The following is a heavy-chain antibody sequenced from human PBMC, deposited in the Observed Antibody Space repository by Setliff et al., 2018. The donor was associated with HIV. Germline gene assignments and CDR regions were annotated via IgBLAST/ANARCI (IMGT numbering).Heavy chain of an antibody. D-gene: IGHD2-15*01. CDR1: GYTFTDYY. V-gene: IGHV1-2*06. CDR2: INPNSGGT. J-gene: IGHJ4*02. CDR3: ARDREIGEYCSGGGCYQDY. Sequence: VKVSCKASGYTFTDYYMHWVRQAPGQGLEWMGRINPNSGGTNYAQKFQGRVTMTRDTSISTAYMELSRLRSDDTAVYYCARDREIGEYCSGGGCYQDYWGQGTLVTVSS.